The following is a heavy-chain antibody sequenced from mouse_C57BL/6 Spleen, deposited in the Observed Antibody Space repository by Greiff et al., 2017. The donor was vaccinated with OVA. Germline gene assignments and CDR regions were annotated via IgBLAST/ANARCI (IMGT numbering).Heavy chain of an antibody. V-gene: IGHV1-52*01. Sequence: VQLQQPGAELVRPGSSVKLSCKASGYTFTSYWMHWVKQRPIQGLECIGNIDPSDSETHYNQKFKDKATLTVDKSSSTAYMQLSSLTSEDSAVYYCARGGQLRLQYAMDYWGQGTSVTVSS. J-gene: IGHJ4*01. D-gene: IGHD3-2*02. CDR1: GYTFTSYW. CDR3: ARGGQLRLQYAMDY. CDR2: IDPSDSET.